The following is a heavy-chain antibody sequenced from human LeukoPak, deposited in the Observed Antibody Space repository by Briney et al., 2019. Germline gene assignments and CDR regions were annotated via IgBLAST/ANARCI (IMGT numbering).Heavy chain of an antibody. D-gene: IGHD1-1*01. CDR3: AKVERRYYYYGMDV. CDR2: ISGSGGSA. J-gene: IGHJ6*04. Sequence: GGSLRLSCAASIFTFSSYAMSWVRQAPGKGLEWVSAISGSGGSAYYADSVKGRFTISRDNSKNTLYLQMNSLRAEDTAVYYCAKVERRYYYYGMDVWGKGTTVTVSS. V-gene: IGHV3-23*01. CDR1: IFTFSSYA.